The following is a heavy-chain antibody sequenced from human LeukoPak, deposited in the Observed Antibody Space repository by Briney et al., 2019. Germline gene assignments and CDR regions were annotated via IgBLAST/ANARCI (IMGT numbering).Heavy chain of an antibody. J-gene: IGHJ6*03. D-gene: IGHD3-22*01. V-gene: IGHV1-18*01. Sequence: GASVKVSCKASGYTFTSYGISWVRQAPGQGLEWMGWISSYNGNTNYAQKLQGRVTMTTDTSTSTAYMELRSLRSDDTAVYYCARVVVINSYYYYYMDVWGKGTTVTVSS. CDR2: ISSYNGNT. CDR3: ARVVVINSYYYYYMDV. CDR1: GYTFTSYG.